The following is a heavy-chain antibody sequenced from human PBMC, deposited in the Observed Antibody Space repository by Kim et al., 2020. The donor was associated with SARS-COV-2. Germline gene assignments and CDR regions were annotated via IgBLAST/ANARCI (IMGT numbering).Heavy chain of an antibody. Sequence: GGSLRLSCAASGFTFSSYAMSWVRQAPGKGLEWVSDISSSGGSTYYADSVRGRFTISRDNSKNTVYLQMSSLRADDTAVYYCAKERRYCSGGACPQRIDYWGQRTLVTVSS. CDR2: ISSSGGST. J-gene: IGHJ4*02. CDR1: GFTFSSYA. D-gene: IGHD2-15*01. V-gene: IGHV3-23*01. CDR3: AKERRYCSGGACPQRIDY.